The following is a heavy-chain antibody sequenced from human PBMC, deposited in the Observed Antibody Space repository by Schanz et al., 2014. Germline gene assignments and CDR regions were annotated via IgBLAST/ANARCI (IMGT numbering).Heavy chain of an antibody. CDR2: FAVEDGET. J-gene: IGHJ3*01. V-gene: IGHV1-24*01. CDR3: ATNSPFRMVRGSNAFDA. CDR1: GYTVSALA. D-gene: IGHD3-10*01. Sequence: QAQLLQSGPEVKKPGASVKVSCEISGYTVSALAMHWVRQAPGKGLEWLGGFAVEDGETIYAQKFQGRVAMVADTYAETAYMELSGLRSGGTAVYYCATNSPFRMVRGSNAFDAWGQGTMVTVSS.